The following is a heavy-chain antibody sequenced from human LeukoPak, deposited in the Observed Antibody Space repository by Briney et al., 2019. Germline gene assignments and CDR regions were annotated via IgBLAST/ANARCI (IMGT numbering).Heavy chain of an antibody. CDR1: GFTFSSYS. CDR3: AREVPAGGQLQEAFDI. J-gene: IGHJ3*02. D-gene: IGHD2-2*01. CDR2: IDSSSNYI. V-gene: IGHV3-21*01. Sequence: GGSLRLSCTASGFTFSSYSLDWVRQAPGKGLEWVSFIDSSSNYIYADSVKGRFTISRDNAKNSLYLQMSSLRAEDTAVYYCAREVPAGGQLQEAFDIWGQGTMVTVSS.